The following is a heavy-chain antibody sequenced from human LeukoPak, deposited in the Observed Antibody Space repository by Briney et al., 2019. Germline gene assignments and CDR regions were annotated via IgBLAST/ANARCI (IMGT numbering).Heavy chain of an antibody. CDR3: ARDMAVAGVGLDP. CDR2: IWHDGSNK. V-gene: IGHV3-33*01. Sequence: GGSLRLSCAASGFSFSTYAMHWVRQAPGKGLEWVAIIWHDGSNKYYAESVKGRFTISRDNSKTTLYLQMNSLRAEDTAVYYCARDMAVAGVGLDPWGQGTLVTVSS. CDR1: GFSFSTYA. J-gene: IGHJ5*02. D-gene: IGHD6-19*01.